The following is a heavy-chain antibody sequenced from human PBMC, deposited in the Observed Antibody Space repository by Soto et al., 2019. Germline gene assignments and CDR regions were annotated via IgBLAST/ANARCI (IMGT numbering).Heavy chain of an antibody. J-gene: IGHJ6*02. CDR1: GYTFTSYA. CDR2: INAGNGST. D-gene: IGHD2-2*01. V-gene: IGHV1-3*01. CDR3: AGHYCSSTSCYFFGMDA. Sequence: ASVKVSCKASGYTFTSYAMHWVRQAPGQRLEWMGWINAGNGSTKDSQKFQGRVTITRDTSASPASMELSSLRSEDTAVYYCAGHYCSSTSCYFFGMDAWGQGTTVTVSS.